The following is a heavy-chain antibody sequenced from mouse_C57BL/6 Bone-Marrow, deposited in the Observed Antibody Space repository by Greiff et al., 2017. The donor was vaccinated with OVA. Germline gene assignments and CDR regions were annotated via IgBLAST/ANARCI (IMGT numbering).Heavy chain of an antibody. J-gene: IGHJ2*01. CDR1: GYTFTSYW. D-gene: IGHD6-1*01. CDR3: ARGSRGYYFDY. Sequence: VQLKQPGAELVKPGASVKLSCKASGYTFTSYWMHWVKQRPGQGLEWIGMIHPNSGSTNYNEKFKSKATLTVDKSSSTAYMQLSSLTSEDSAVYYCARGSRGYYFDYWGQGTTLTVSS. V-gene: IGHV1-64*01. CDR2: IHPNSGST.